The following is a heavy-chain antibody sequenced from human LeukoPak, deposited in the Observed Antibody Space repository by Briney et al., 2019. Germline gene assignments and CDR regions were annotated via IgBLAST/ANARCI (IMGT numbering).Heavy chain of an antibody. D-gene: IGHD6-13*01. CDR3: ARACGYSSSWYYGMDV. J-gene: IGHJ6*02. CDR1: GYTFTSYY. CDR2: INPSGGST. Sequence: ASVKVSCKPSGYTFTSYYMHCVRQAPGQGLEWMGIINPSGGSTSYAQKFQGRVTMTRDTSTSTVYMELSSLISEDTAVYYCARACGYSSSWYYGMDVWGQGTTVTVSS. V-gene: IGHV1-46*01.